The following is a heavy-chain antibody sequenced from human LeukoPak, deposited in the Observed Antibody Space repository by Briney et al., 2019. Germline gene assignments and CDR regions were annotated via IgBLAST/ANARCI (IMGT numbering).Heavy chain of an antibody. CDR1: GGSISSSSSNC. CDR2: IYYSGAT. Sequence: SETLSLTCAVSGGSISSSSSNCWTWVRQPPGKGLEWIGEIYYSGATNYNPSLKSRVTMLLDKSNNQFSLKLNSVTAADTAVYYCARNGGNSDFDYWGQGTLVTVSS. V-gene: IGHV4-4*02. J-gene: IGHJ4*02. CDR3: ARNGGNSDFDY. D-gene: IGHD4-23*01.